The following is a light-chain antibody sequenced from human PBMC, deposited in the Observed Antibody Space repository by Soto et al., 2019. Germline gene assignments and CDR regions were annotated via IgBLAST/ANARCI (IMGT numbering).Light chain of an antibody. CDR2: DAS. J-gene: IGKJ5*01. Sequence: EIVLTQSPGTLSVSVGERATLSCRASQRVSSSYLAWYQQKPGKAPRLLIYDASNRDTGIPARFSGSGSGTEFTLTISSLEPEDFAVYYCQQRSNWPITFGQGTRLEIK. V-gene: IGKV3D-20*02. CDR3: QQRSNWPIT. CDR1: QRVSSSY.